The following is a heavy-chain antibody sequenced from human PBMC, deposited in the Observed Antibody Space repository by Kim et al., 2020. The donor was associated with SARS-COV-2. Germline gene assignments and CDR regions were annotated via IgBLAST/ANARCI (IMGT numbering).Heavy chain of an antibody. CDR3: ARGELRYFDWLLWSESGAGGMDA. D-gene: IGHD3-9*01. CDR2: ISYDGSNK. Sequence: GGSLRLSCAASGFTFSSYAMHWVRQAPGKGLEWVAVISYDGSNKYYADSVKGRFTISRDNSKNTLYLQMNSLRAEDTAVYYCARGELRYFDWLLWSESGAGGMDAWGQGTTVTVSS. J-gene: IGHJ6*02. V-gene: IGHV3-30*04. CDR1: GFTFSSYA.